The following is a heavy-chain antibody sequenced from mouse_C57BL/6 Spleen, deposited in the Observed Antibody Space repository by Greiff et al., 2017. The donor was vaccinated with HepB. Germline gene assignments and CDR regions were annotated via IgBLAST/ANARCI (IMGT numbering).Heavy chain of an antibody. CDR3: ARKGLSIYYAMDY. J-gene: IGHJ4*01. V-gene: IGHV1-50*01. CDR1: GYTFTSYW. D-gene: IGHD1-1*02. Sequence: VQLQQPGAELVKPGASVKLSCKASGYTFTSYWMQWVNQRPGQGLEWIGEIDPSDSYTNYNQKFKGKATLTVDTSSSTAYMQLSSLTSEDSAVYYCARKGLSIYYAMDYWGQGTSVTVSS. CDR2: IDPSDSYT.